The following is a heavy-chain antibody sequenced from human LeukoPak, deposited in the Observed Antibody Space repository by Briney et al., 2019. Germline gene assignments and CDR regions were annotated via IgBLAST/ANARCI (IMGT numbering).Heavy chain of an antibody. CDR2: IYYSGST. V-gene: IGHV4-59*01. D-gene: IGHD4-11*01. Sequence: SETLSPTCTVSGGSISSYYWSWIRQPPGKGLEWIGYIYYSGSTNYNPSLKSRVTISVDTSKNQFSLKLSSVTAADTAVYYCARSSDSIYYYYMDVWGKGTTVTVSS. CDR1: GGSISSYY. J-gene: IGHJ6*03. CDR3: ARSSDSIYYYYMDV.